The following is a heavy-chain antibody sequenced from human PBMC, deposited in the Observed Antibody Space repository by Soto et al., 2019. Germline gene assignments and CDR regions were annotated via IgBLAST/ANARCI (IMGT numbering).Heavy chain of an antibody. D-gene: IGHD3-10*01. CDR1: GYTFTSYD. CDR2: MNPNSGNT. CDR3: ARGPEHMVRGVITIKRRIQKYYFDY. V-gene: IGHV1-8*01. J-gene: IGHJ4*02. Sequence: ASVKVSCKVSGYTFTSYDINWVRQATGQGLEWMGWMNPNSGNTGYAQKFQGRVTMTRNTSISTAYMELSSLRSEDTAVYYCARGPEHMVRGVITIKRRIQKYYFDYWGQGPLVTVSS.